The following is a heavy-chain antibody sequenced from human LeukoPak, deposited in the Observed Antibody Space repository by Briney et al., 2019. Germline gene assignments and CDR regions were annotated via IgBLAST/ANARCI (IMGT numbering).Heavy chain of an antibody. CDR3: AKDENYYDSSGYYFFDY. CDR2: ISGSGGST. Sequence: GGSLRLSCAASGFTFSSYAMSWVRQAPGKGLEWVSAISGSGGSTYYADSVKGRFTISRDNSKNTLYLQMNSLRAEDAAVYYCAKDENYYDSSGYYFFDYWGQGTLVTVSS. CDR1: GFTFSSYA. J-gene: IGHJ4*02. V-gene: IGHV3-23*01. D-gene: IGHD3-22*01.